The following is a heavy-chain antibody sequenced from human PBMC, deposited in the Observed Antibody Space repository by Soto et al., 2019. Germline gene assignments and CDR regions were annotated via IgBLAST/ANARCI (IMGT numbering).Heavy chain of an antibody. CDR2: MYHSGST. CDR3: ASALYCSGGSCSFDP. CDR1: GGSISSSSYV. J-gene: IGHJ5*02. Sequence: PXXTLSLPCTVSGGSISSSSYVWGFIRQPPGKGLEWIGYMYHSGSTYYNPSLKSRVTISIDRSKNQFSLKLTSVTDADMAVYYCASALYCSGGSCSFDPWGQGTLVTVSS. D-gene: IGHD2-15*01. V-gene: IGHV4-39*07.